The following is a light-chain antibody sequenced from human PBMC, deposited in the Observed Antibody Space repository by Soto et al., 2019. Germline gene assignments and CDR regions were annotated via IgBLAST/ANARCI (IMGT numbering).Light chain of an antibody. CDR1: QSISSY. V-gene: IGKV1-39*01. CDR2: AAS. CDR3: QQSYSTPPT. Sequence: DLQMTQSPSSLSASVGDRVTITCRASQSISSYLNWYQQKPGKVPKLLIYAASSLQSGVPSRFSGSGSGTDFTLTISSLQPEDFATYYCQQSYSTPPTFGQGTKVQIK. J-gene: IGKJ1*01.